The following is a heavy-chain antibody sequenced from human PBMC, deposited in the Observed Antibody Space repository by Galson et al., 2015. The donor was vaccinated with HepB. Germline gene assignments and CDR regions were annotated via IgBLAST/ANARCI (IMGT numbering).Heavy chain of an antibody. CDR1: GGTFSSYA. V-gene: IGHV1-69*10. Sequence: SVKVSCKASGGTFSSYAISWVRQAPGQGLGWMGGIIPILGIANYAQKFQGRVTITADKSTSTAYMELSSLRSEDTAVYYCARRWFRESEGAFDIWGQGTMVTVSS. CDR2: IIPILGIA. CDR3: ARRWFRESEGAFDI. D-gene: IGHD3-10*01. J-gene: IGHJ3*02.